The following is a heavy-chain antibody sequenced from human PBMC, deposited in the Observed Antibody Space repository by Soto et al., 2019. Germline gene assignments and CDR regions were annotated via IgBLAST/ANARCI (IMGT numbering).Heavy chain of an antibody. J-gene: IGHJ6*02. Sequence: SETLSLTCTVSGGSISSYYWSWIRQPPGKGLEWIGYIYYSGSTNYNPSLKSRVTISVDTSKNQFSLKLSSVTAADTAVYYCARAGNIVVVPAADEKYYYYYGMDVWGQGTTVTVSS. V-gene: IGHV4-59*01. CDR1: GGSISSYY. CDR3: ARAGNIVVVPAADEKYYYYYGMDV. D-gene: IGHD2-2*01. CDR2: IYYSGST.